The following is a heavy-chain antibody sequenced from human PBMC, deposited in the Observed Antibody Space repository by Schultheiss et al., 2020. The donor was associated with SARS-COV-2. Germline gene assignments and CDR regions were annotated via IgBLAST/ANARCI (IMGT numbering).Heavy chain of an antibody. CDR2: LYSGGST. CDR3: ARERGRYSWFDP. CDR1: GFTFSSYW. V-gene: IGHV3-53*01. Sequence: GESLKISCAASGFTFSSYWMHWVRQAPGKGLVWVSVLYSGGSTYYADSVKGRFTISRDNSKNTLYLQMNSLRVEDTAVYYCARERGRYSWFDPWGQGTLVTVSS. J-gene: IGHJ5*02. D-gene: IGHD1-26*01.